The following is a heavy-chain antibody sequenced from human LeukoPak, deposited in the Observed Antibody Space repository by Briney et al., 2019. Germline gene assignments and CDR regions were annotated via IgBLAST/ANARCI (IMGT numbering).Heavy chain of an antibody. D-gene: IGHD1-26*01. CDR2: IYTSGST. CDR1: GGSISSGSYY. CDR3: ARDFEWELYY. Sequence: PSETLSLTCTVSGGSISSGSYYWSWIRQPAGKGLEWIGRIYTSGSTNYNPSLKSRVTISVDTSKNQFSLKLSSVTAADTAVYYCARDFEWELYYWGQGTLVTVSS. J-gene: IGHJ4*02. V-gene: IGHV4-61*02.